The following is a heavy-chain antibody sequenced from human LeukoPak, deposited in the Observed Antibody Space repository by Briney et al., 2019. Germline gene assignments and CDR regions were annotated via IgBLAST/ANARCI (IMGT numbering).Heavy chain of an antibody. CDR2: IIPIFGTA. D-gene: IGHD1-26*01. CDR3: ARGGTWEDFDF. V-gene: IGHV1-69*05. CDR1: GGTFISYA. Sequence: ASVKVSCKASGGTFISYAISWVRQAPGQGREWMGGIIPIFGTANYAQKFQGRVTITTDESTSTAYMELSSLRSEDTAVYYCARGGTWEDFDFWGQGTLVTVSS. J-gene: IGHJ4*02.